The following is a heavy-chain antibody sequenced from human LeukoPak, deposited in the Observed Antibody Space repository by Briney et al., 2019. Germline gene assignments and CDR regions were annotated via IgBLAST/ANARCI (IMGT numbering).Heavy chain of an antibody. CDR2: VYQSGTN. CDR3: ARIFISNGYSSYFDC. D-gene: IGHD3-22*01. J-gene: IGHJ4*02. V-gene: IGHV4-38-2*02. CDR1: GFSISSGHY. Sequence: NPSETLSLTCTVSGFSISSGHYWGWVRPPPGAGLEWIGSVYQSGTNYYNPSLKSRVTTSVDMSKNQFSLRLRPVTAADTAVYYCARIFISNGYSSYFDCWGQGTLVTVSS.